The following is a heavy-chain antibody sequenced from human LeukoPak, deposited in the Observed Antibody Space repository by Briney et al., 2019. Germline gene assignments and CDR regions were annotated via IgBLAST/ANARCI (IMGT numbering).Heavy chain of an antibody. CDR3: ARYYDSSGYYDY. CDR1: GGSFSGYY. J-gene: IGHJ4*02. V-gene: IGHV4-34*01. Sequence: SETLSLTCAVYGGSFSGYYWSWIRQPPGKGLEWIGEINHSGSTNHNPSLKSRVTISVDTSKNQFSLKLSSVTAADTAVYYCARYYDSSGYYDYWGQGTLVTVSS. CDR2: INHSGST. D-gene: IGHD3-22*01.